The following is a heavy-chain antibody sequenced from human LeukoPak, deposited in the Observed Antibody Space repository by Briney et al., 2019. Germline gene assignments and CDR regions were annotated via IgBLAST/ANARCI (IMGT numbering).Heavy chain of an antibody. V-gene: IGHV1-46*01. D-gene: IGHD3-9*01. CDR3: AREQTYFDWRLDNWFDP. Sequence: ASVKVSCKASGYTFTSYYMHWVRQAPGQGLEWMGIINPSGGSTSYAQKFQGRVTMTRDTSTSTVYMELSSLRSEDTAVYYCAREQTYFDWRLDNWFDPWGQGTLVTVSS. CDR2: INPSGGST. CDR1: GYTFTSYY. J-gene: IGHJ5*02.